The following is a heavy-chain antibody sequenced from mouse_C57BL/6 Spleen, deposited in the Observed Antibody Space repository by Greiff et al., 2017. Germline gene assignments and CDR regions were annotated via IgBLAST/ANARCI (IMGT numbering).Heavy chain of an antibody. CDR3: ARVGGTGPDFDY. D-gene: IGHD4-1*01. Sequence: VQLQQSGPELVKPGASVKMSCKASGYSFTDYNMHWVKQSHGKSLEWIGYINPNNGGTSYNQKFKGKATLTVNKSSSPAYMELRSLTSEDSAVYYCARVGGTGPDFDYWGQGTTLTVSS. CDR2: INPNNGGT. V-gene: IGHV1-22*01. CDR1: GYSFTDYN. J-gene: IGHJ2*01.